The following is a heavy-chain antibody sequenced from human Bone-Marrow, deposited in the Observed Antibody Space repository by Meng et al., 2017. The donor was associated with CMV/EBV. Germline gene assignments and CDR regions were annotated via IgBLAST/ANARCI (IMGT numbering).Heavy chain of an antibody. CDR3: ARSCSSTSCYSPFDI. J-gene: IGHJ3*02. Sequence: GESLKISCAASGFTFSAHTMNWVRQAPGKGLEWVSSTGDGGTYIYYADSVRGRFTISRDNAKNSLYLQMNSLRAEDTAMYYCARSCSSTSCYSPFDIWGQGTMVTVSS. D-gene: IGHD2-2*01. CDR2: TGDGGTYI. CDR1: GFTFSAHT. V-gene: IGHV3-21*01.